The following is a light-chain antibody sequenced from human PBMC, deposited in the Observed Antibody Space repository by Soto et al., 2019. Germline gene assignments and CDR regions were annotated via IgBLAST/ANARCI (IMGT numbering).Light chain of an antibody. Sequence: QSVLTQPPSASGAPGQTVTISCTGTSSDVGPYNAVYWYQHLPGKAPKLMIYEVSKRPSGVPDRFSGSKSGTTASLTVSGLQAEDEADYYCRSFAGSKLAYVFGTGTKLTVL. CDR3: RSFAGSKLAYV. CDR2: EVS. CDR1: SSDVGPYNA. J-gene: IGLJ1*01. V-gene: IGLV2-8*01.